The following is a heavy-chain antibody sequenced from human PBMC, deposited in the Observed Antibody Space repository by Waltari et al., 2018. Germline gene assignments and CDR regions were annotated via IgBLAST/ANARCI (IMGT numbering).Heavy chain of an antibody. Sequence: QVQLVESGGGVVQPGRSLRLSCAASGFTFSSYAMHWVRQAPGKGLECVAVISYDGSNKYYADAVKGRFTISRDNSKNTLYLQMNSLRAEDTAVYYCARGGYDWDYFDYWGQGTLVTVSS. D-gene: IGHD3-9*01. V-gene: IGHV3-30-3*01. CDR2: ISYDGSNK. J-gene: IGHJ4*02. CDR3: ARGGYDWDYFDY. CDR1: GFTFSSYA.